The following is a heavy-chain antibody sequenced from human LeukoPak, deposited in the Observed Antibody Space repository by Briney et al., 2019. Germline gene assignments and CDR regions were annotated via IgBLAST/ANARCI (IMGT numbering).Heavy chain of an antibody. V-gene: IGHV4-4*07. Sequence: SETLSLTCTVSGGSISSYYWSWIRQPAGKGLEWIGRIYTSGSTNYNPSLKGRVTMSVDTSKNQFSLKLSSVTAADTAVYYCARGISSGGYGAFDIWGQGTMVTVSS. D-gene: IGHD6-19*01. J-gene: IGHJ3*02. CDR3: ARGISSGGYGAFDI. CDR1: GGSISSYY. CDR2: IYTSGST.